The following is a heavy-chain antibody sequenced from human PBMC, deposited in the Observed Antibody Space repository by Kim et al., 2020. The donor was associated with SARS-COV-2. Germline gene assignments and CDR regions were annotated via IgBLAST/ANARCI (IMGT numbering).Heavy chain of an antibody. CDR3: ARHEVLMITFGGVTVGNWFDP. V-gene: IGHV4-39*01. D-gene: IGHD3-16*01. CDR1: GGSISSSSYY. CDR2: IYYSGST. Sequence: SETLSLTCTVSGGSISSSSYYWGWIRQPPGKGLEWIGSIYYSGSTYYNPSLKSRVTISVDTSKNQFFLKLSSVTAADTAVYYCARHEVLMITFGGVTVGNWFDPWGQGTLVTVSS. J-gene: IGHJ5*02.